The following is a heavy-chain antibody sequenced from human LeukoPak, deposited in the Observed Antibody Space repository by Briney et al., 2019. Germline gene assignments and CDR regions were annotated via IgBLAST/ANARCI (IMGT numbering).Heavy chain of an antibody. J-gene: IGHJ6*02. Sequence: ASVKVSCKASGYTFTSYDINWVRQATGQGLEWMGWMNPNSGNTGYAQKFQGRVTMTRNTSISTAYMELSSLRSEDTAVYYCARRGNTAMTYYYYYYYGMDVWGQGTTVTVSS. D-gene: IGHD5-18*01. V-gene: IGHV1-8*01. CDR2: MNPNSGNT. CDR1: GYTFTSYD. CDR3: ARRGNTAMTYYYYYYYGMDV.